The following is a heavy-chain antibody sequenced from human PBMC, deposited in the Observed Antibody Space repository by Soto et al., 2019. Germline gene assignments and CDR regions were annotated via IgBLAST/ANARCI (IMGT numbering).Heavy chain of an antibody. CDR1: GGSISSSSYY. CDR2: IYYSGST. J-gene: IGHJ6*02. V-gene: IGHV4-39*01. CDR3: ARHSEYCSSTSCRLGYGMDV. Sequence: SDTLSLTCTVSGGSISSSSYYWALIRQPPGKGLEWIGSIYYSGSTYYNPPLKSRVTISVDTSKHQFSLKLSSVAAADTAVYYCARHSEYCSSTSCRLGYGMDVWGQGTTVT. D-gene: IGHD2-2*01.